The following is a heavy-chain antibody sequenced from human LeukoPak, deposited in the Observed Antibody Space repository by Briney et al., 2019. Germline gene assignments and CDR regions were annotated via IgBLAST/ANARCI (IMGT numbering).Heavy chain of an antibody. V-gene: IGHV3-30-3*01. CDR1: GFTFSSYA. Sequence: GGSLRLSCAASGFTFSSYAMHWVRQAPGKGLEWVAVISYDGSNKYYADSVKDRFTISRDNSKNTLYLQMNSLRAEDTAVYYCARDPDSSGWYYFDYWGQGTLVTVSS. J-gene: IGHJ4*02. CDR2: ISYDGSNK. CDR3: ARDPDSSGWYYFDY. D-gene: IGHD6-19*01.